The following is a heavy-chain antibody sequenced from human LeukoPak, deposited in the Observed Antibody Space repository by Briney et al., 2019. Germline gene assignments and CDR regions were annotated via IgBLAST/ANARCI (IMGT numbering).Heavy chain of an antibody. V-gene: IGHV4-38-2*02. D-gene: IGHD5-24*01. Sequence: SETLSLTCTVSGYSISSGYYWGWIRQPPGKGLEWIGSIYYTGTTYYIPSLKSRVAMSVDTSKNQFSLKLTSVTTADTAVYYCARGVDMTTIFDQWGQGTLVTVSS. CDR3: ARGVDMTTIFDQ. J-gene: IGHJ4*02. CDR1: GYSISSGYY. CDR2: IYYTGTT.